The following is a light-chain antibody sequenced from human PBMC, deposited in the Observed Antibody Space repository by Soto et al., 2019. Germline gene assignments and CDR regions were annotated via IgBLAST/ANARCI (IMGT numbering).Light chain of an antibody. Sequence: QSVLTQPPSVSGAPGQRVTISCTGSSSNIGAGYDVHWYQQVPGTAPKLLIYDNTNRPSGVPDRFSGSKSGTSASLVITGLQADDEADYYCQSYDNSLSGSYVFGNGTKVTVL. CDR3: QSYDNSLSGSYV. CDR1: SSNIGAGYD. CDR2: DNT. J-gene: IGLJ1*01. V-gene: IGLV1-40*01.